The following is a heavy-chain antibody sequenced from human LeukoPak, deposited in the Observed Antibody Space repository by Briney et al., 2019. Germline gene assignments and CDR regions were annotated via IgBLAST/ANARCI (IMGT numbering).Heavy chain of an antibody. CDR3: ARKGGKNDFIDY. V-gene: IGHV1-69*13. Sequence: SVKVSCKASGGTFSSYAISWVRQARGQGLEWMGGIIPIFGTANYAQKFQGRVTITADESTSTAYMELSSLRFEDTAVYYCARKGGKNDFIDYWGQGTLVTVSS. J-gene: IGHJ4*02. CDR1: GGTFSSYA. D-gene: IGHD2-21*02. CDR2: IIPIFGTA.